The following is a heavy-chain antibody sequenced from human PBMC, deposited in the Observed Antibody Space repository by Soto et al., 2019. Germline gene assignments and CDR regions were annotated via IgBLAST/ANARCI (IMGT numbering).Heavy chain of an antibody. CDR3: AKGDGNYDVFTASPLVFDY. V-gene: IGHV3-23*01. J-gene: IGHJ4*02. CDR2: ISGSGGTP. D-gene: IGHD3-9*01. Sequence: PGGSLRLSCAASGFTFSSYAMNWVRQAPGKGLEWVSSISGSGGTPYYADSVKGRFTISRDNSKNTLYLQMNSLRAEDTAVYYCAKGDGNYDVFTASPLVFDYWGQGTLVTVSS. CDR1: GFTFSSYA.